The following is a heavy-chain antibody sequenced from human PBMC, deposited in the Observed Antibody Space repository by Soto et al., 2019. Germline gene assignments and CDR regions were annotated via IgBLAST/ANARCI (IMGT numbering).Heavy chain of an antibody. CDR2: INPSGGST. J-gene: IGHJ6*02. CDR3: ARDYLLLWFGELEDYYYYGMDV. Sequence: ASVKVSCKASGYTFTSYYMHWVRQAPGQGLEWMGIINPSGGSTSYAQKFQGRVTTTRDTSTSTVYMELSSLRSEDTAVYYCARDYLLLWFGELEDYYYYGMDVWGQGTTVTVS. D-gene: IGHD3-10*01. CDR1: GYTFTSYY. V-gene: IGHV1-46*01.